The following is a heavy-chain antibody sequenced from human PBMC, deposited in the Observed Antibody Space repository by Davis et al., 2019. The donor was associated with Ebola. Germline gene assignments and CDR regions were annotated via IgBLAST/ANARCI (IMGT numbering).Heavy chain of an antibody. CDR3: AREGRYCSSTSCYWDV. Sequence: GESLKIPCAASGFTFSSYAMSWVRQAPGKGLEWVSSISGSGDSTYYTDSVKGRFTISRDNAKNSLYLQMNSLRAEDTAVYYCAREGRYCSSTSCYWDVWGQGTLVTVSS. CDR1: GFTFSSYA. D-gene: IGHD2-2*01. CDR2: ISGSGDST. J-gene: IGHJ4*02. V-gene: IGHV3-23*01.